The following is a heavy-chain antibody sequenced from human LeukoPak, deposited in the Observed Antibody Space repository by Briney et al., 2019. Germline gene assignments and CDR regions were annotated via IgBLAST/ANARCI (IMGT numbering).Heavy chain of an antibody. D-gene: IGHD3-9*01. V-gene: IGHV3-48*03. CDR2: ISGSGSTI. CDR1: GFTFSNYE. J-gene: IGHJ4*02. Sequence: GGSLRLSCAASGFTFSNYEMNWVRQAPGKGLEWVSYISGSGSTIYYSDSVEGRFTVSRDNAKNSLFLQMNSLRAEDTAVYFCARHGNKTGYYPNWGQGTLVTVSS. CDR3: ARHGNKTGYYPN.